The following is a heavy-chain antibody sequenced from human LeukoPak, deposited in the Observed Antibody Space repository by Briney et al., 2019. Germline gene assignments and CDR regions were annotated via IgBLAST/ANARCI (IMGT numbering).Heavy chain of an antibody. V-gene: IGHV4-61*02. CDR1: GGSISSGSYY. D-gene: IGHD3-3*01. Sequence: SQTLSLTCTVSGGSISSGSYYWSWIRQPAGKGLEWIGRIYTSGSTNYNPSLKSRVTISVDTSKNQFSLKLSSVTAADTAVYYCARSASYDFWSGYYTGPNWFDPWGQGTLVNVSS. CDR2: IYTSGST. J-gene: IGHJ5*02. CDR3: ARSASYDFWSGYYTGPNWFDP.